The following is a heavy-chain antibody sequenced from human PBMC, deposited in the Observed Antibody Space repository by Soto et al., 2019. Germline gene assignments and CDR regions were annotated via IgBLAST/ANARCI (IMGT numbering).Heavy chain of an antibody. V-gene: IGHV3-30*18. J-gene: IGHJ3*02. CDR3: AKGDYGGNSHTFDI. Sequence: QVQLVESGGGVVQPGRSLRLSCAASGFTFSGYGMHWVRQAPGKGLEWVAVISYDGSNNYYADSGKGRLTISRDNSQNTLYLQMNSLRDEDTAVYYCAKGDYGGNSHTFDIWGQGTMVTVSS. D-gene: IGHD4-17*01. CDR1: GFTFSGYG. CDR2: ISYDGSNN.